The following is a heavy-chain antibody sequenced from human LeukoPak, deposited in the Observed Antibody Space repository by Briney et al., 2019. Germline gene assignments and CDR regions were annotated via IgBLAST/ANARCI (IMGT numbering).Heavy chain of an antibody. V-gene: IGHV3-30*18. CDR3: AKDSSGYSYGSTDY. D-gene: IGHD5-18*01. CDR1: GFTFSSYG. CDR2: ISYDGSNK. Sequence: GGSLRLSCAASGFTFSSYGMHWVRQAPGKGLEWVSVISYDGSNKYYADSVKGRFTISRDNSKNTLYLQMNSLRAEDTAVYYCAKDSSGYSYGSTDYWGQGTLVTVSS. J-gene: IGHJ4*02.